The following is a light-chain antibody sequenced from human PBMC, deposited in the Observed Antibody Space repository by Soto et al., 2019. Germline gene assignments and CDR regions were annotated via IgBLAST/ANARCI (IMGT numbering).Light chain of an antibody. V-gene: IGLV2-14*01. CDR1: ISDIGGYNH. Sequence: QSALTQPASVSGSPGQSITISCTGTISDIGGYNHVSWYQHLPGKAPKLLIYEVTYRPSGVSTRFSGSKSGNTASLTISGLQAEDEADYYCSSYTISDTYIFGTGTKLTVL. J-gene: IGLJ1*01. CDR2: EVT. CDR3: SSYTISDTYI.